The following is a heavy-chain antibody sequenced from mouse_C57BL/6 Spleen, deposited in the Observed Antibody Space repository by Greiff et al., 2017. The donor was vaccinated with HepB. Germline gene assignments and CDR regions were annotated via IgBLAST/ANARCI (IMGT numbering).Heavy chain of an antibody. D-gene: IGHD1-1*01. CDR3: GGFTAVRAAWLAY. V-gene: IGHV1-81*01. Sequence: VQLQQSGAELARPGASVKLSCKASGYTFTSYGISWVKQRTGQGLECIGESYPRSVNTYYNEKFKGKATLTADKSSSTACMELRSLTSEDSAVYFCGGFTAVRAAWLAYWGQGTLVTDSA. CDR1: GYTFTSYG. CDR2: SYPRSVNT. J-gene: IGHJ3*01.